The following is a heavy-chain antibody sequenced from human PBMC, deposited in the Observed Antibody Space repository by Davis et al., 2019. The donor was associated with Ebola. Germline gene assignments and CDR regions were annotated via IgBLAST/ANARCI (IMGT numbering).Heavy chain of an antibody. D-gene: IGHD6-19*01. V-gene: IGHV3-23*01. CDR3: ARDTADISAWYAY. CDR2: ITGSGDSP. CDR1: GFVFSSYV. J-gene: IGHJ4*02. Sequence: GESLKISCAASGFVFSSYVMSWVRRAPGKGLEWVSGITGSGDSPYYADSVKGRFTISRDNSKNALYLQMNSLRAEDTAVYYCARDTADISAWYAYWGQGTLVTVSS.